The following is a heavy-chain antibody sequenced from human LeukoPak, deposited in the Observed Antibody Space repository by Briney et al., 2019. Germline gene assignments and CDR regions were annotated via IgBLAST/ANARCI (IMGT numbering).Heavy chain of an antibody. V-gene: IGHV3-30*02. J-gene: IGHJ5*02. D-gene: IGHD3-10*01. CDR3: AKDEITINWFDP. CDR2: IRYDGSNK. CDR1: GFTFSSYG. Sequence: GGSLRLSCAASGFTFSSYGMHWVRQAPGKGLEWVAFIRYDGSNKYYADSVKGRLTISRDNSKNTLYLQMNSLRAEDTAVYYCAKDEITINWFDPWGQGTLVTVSS.